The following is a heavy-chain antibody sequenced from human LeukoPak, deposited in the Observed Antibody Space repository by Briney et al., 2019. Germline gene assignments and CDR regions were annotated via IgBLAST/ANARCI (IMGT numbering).Heavy chain of an antibody. CDR3: TTDQSPEGYDTEGSHY. J-gene: IGHJ4*02. V-gene: IGHV3-30-3*01. D-gene: IGHD3-3*01. CDR2: ISYDGSNK. Sequence: GGSLRLSCAASGFTFSSYAMHWVRQAPGKGLEWVAVISYDGSNKYYADSVKGRFTISRDNSKNTLYLQMNSLRAEDTAVYYCTTDQSPEGYDTEGSHYWGQGTLVTVSS. CDR1: GFTFSSYA.